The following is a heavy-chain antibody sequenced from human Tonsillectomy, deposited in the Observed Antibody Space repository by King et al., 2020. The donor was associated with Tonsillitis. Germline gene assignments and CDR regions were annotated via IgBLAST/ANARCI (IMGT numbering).Heavy chain of an antibody. V-gene: IGHV4-34*01. J-gene: IGHJ5*02. CDR3: ARGDYGSGSYYWFDP. Sequence: VQLQQWGAGLLKPSETLSLTCAVYGGSFSGYYWNWIRQPPGKGLEWIGEITHSGSTNFNPSLKSRVTISVDTSKNQFSLKLSSVTAADTAVYYCARGDYGSGSYYWFDPWGQGTLVTVSS. CDR2: ITHSGST. D-gene: IGHD3-10*01. CDR1: GGSFSGYY.